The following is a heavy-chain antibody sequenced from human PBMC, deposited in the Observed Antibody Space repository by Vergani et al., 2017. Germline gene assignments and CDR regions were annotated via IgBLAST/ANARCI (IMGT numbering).Heavy chain of an antibody. V-gene: IGHV1-24*01. CDR1: GYSLTELT. D-gene: IGHD3-22*01. CDR2: FDPEHGEV. CDR3: AIVTDYDDSSGYYLDY. J-gene: IGHJ4*02. Sequence: QVQLVQSGSEVRKPGASVKVSCQVSGYSLTELTIHWVRQAPGKALEWMGGFDPEHGEVTFAHHIQGRVTMTEDRSTDTAYMELSSLRPEDTALYYCAIVTDYDDSSGYYLDYWGKGTMVTVSS.